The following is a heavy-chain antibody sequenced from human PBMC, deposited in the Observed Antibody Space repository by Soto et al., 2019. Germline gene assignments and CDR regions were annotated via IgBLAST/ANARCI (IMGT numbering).Heavy chain of an antibody. D-gene: IGHD2-21*02. V-gene: IGHV4-61*01. Sequence: QVQLQESGPGLVKPSETLSLTCTVSGGSVSSGRNYWSWIRQPPGKGLEWIGCIFYSGSTNYNPSLQSRVTISVDTSKSQFSLKLNSVTVADTAVYYCARDRFSGDNCSVYFGMDVWGQGTTVTVSS. CDR2: IFYSGST. CDR1: GGSVSSGRNY. CDR3: ARDRFSGDNCSVYFGMDV. J-gene: IGHJ6*02.